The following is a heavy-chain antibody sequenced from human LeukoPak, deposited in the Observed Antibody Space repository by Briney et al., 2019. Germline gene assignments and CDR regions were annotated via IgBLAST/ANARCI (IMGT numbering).Heavy chain of an antibody. J-gene: IGHJ5*02. Sequence: PGGSLRISCAASGFTFSRYWMHWVRQAPGKGLVWVSHINTDGSSTNYADSVKGRFTISRDNAKNTLYLQMNSLRAEDTAVYYCARTPYTSSWYGWFDPWGQGTLVTASS. D-gene: IGHD6-13*01. CDR2: INTDGSST. CDR1: GFTFSRYW. CDR3: ARTPYTSSWYGWFDP. V-gene: IGHV3-74*01.